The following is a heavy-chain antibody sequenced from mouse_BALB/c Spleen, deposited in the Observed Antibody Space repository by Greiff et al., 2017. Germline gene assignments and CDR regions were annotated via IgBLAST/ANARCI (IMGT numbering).Heavy chain of an antibody. CDR3: ARSAYAYGNYVYYAMDY. D-gene: IGHD2-1*01. CDR1: GFTFSSYA. V-gene: IGHV5-6-5*01. CDR2: ISSGGST. Sequence: DVHLVESGGGLVKPGGSLKLSCAASGFTFSSYAMSWVRQTPEKRLEWVASISSGGSTYYPDSVKGRFTISRDNARNILYLQMSSLRSEDTAMYYCARSAYAYGNYVYYAMDYWGQGTSVTVSS. J-gene: IGHJ4*01.